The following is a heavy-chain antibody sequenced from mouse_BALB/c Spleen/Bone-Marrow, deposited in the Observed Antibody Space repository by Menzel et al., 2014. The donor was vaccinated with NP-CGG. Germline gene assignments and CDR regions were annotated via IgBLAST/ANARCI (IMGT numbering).Heavy chain of an antibody. CDR2: INPDSSTI. D-gene: IGHD1-1*01. CDR3: ARLSYYGNLFV. V-gene: IGHV4-1*02. J-gene: IGHJ1*01. CDR1: GFAFRRYW. Sequence: EVQLQESGGGLVQPGGSLKLSCAASGFAFRRYWMSWVRKVTGKGLEWIGEINPDSSTINYTPSLKDKFIISRDNARNTLYLQMSRVRSEDSALYYCARLSYYGNLFVWGAGTTVTVSS.